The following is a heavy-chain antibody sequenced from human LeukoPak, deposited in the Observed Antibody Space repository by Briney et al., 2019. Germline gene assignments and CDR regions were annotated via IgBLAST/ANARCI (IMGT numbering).Heavy chain of an antibody. V-gene: IGHV3-23*01. CDR3: AKSNDFWSGSPNY. CDR2: ISGSGGST. Sequence: GGSLRLSCAASGFTFSSYAMSWVRQAPGKGLEWVSAISGSGGSTYYADSVKGRFIISRDNSKNTLYLQMNSLRAEDTAVYYCAKSNDFWSGSPNYWGQGTLVTVSS. CDR1: GFTFSSYA. D-gene: IGHD3-3*01. J-gene: IGHJ4*02.